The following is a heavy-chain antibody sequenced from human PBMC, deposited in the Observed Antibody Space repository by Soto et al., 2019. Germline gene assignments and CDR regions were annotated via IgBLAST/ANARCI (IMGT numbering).Heavy chain of an antibody. CDR3: TKALYCSSTSCYSGGDTFHI. J-gene: IGHJ3*02. D-gene: IGHD2-2*01. CDR1: GFTFSSYA. Sequence: PGGSLRLSCAASGFTFSSYAMHWVRQAPGKGLEWVAVISYDGSNKYYADSVRGRFSISRDNSKNTLSLQMNSLRAEDTAVYYCTKALYCSSTSCYSGGDTFHIWGQGTMVTVSS. V-gene: IGHV3-30-3*01. CDR2: ISYDGSNK.